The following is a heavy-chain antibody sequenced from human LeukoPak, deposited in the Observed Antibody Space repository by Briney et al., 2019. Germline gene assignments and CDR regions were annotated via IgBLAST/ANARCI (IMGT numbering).Heavy chain of an antibody. J-gene: IGHJ3*02. Sequence: PSETLSLTCGVSGGSISSYYWSWIRQPAGKGLEWIGRIYTSGSTDYNPSLKSRVTMSVDTPKNQFSLKLSSVTAADTAVYYCARLDLYYYDSSGYLDAFDIWGQGTMVTVSS. CDR1: GGSISSYY. CDR3: ARLDLYYYDSSGYLDAFDI. CDR2: IYTSGST. D-gene: IGHD3-22*01. V-gene: IGHV4-4*07.